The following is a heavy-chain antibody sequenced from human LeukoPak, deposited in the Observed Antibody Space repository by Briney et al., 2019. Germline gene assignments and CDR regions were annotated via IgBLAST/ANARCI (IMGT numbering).Heavy chain of an antibody. V-gene: IGHV3-21*01. J-gene: IGHJ4*02. CDR3: ARDWKTNSFDY. CDR1: GFTFSDYS. D-gene: IGHD1-1*01. Sequence: PGGSLRLSCAASGFTFSDYSIHWVRQAPGEGLEWVSTISSTSSYIYSADSLKGRFTISRDNAKNSLYLQMSTLRAEDTAIYYCARDWKTNSFDYWGQGTLVTVSS. CDR2: ISSTSSYI.